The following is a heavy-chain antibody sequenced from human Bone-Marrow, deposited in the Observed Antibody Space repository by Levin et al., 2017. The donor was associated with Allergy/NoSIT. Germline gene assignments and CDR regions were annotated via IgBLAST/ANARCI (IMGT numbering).Heavy chain of an antibody. CDR1: GFTFSNYA. V-gene: IGHV3-23*01. Sequence: PGGSLRLSCAASGFTFSNYAMSWVRQAPGKGLEWVSTITDSDDITYYAESVRGRFTISRDNSKNMLFLQMNSLRAEDAAVYFCATDGPVSFGLNWFDPWGQGTRVTVSS. J-gene: IGHJ5*02. CDR2: ITDSDDIT. CDR3: ATDGPVSFGLNWFDP. D-gene: IGHD3-10*01.